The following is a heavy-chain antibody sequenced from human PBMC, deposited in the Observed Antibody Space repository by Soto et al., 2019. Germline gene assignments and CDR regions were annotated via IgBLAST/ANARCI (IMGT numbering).Heavy chain of an antibody. CDR1: GGSVSSGSYY. J-gene: IGHJ5*02. CDR3: ARGAGYCISTSCYCNWFDP. Sequence: SETLSLTCTVSGGSVSSGSYYWSWIRQPPGKGLEWIGYIYYSGSTNYNPSLKSRVTISVDTSKNQFSLKLSSVTAADTAVYYCARGAGYCISTSCYCNWFDPWGQGTLVTVSS. V-gene: IGHV4-61*01. CDR2: IYYSGST. D-gene: IGHD2-2*01.